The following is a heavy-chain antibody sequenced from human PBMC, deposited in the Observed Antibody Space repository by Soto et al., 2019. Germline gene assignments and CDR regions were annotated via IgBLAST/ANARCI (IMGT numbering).Heavy chain of an antibody. V-gene: IGHV4-39*01. Sequence: SETLSLTCTVSGGSISSSSYYWGWIRQPPGKGLEWIGSIYYSGSTYYNPSLKSRVTISVDTSKNQFSLKLSSVTAADTAVYYCARVSVVVAATNYYYLAVWGKGTTVTVSS. CDR3: ARVSVVVAATNYYYLAV. CDR1: GGSISSSSYY. CDR2: IYYSGST. J-gene: IGHJ6*03. D-gene: IGHD2-15*01.